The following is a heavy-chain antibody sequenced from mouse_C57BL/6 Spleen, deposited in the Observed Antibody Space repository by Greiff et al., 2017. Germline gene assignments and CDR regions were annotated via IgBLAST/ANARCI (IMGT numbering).Heavy chain of an antibody. V-gene: IGHV1-80*01. CDR1: GYAFSSYW. CDR2: IYPGDGDT. Sequence: VQLQESGAELVKPGASVKISCKASGYAFSSYWMNWVKQRPGKGLEWIGQIYPGDGDTNYNGKFKGKATLTADKSSSTAYMQLSSLTSEDAAVYFCARERYITTVVGRYFDVWGTGTTVTVSS. CDR3: ARERYITTVVGRYFDV. J-gene: IGHJ1*03. D-gene: IGHD1-1*01.